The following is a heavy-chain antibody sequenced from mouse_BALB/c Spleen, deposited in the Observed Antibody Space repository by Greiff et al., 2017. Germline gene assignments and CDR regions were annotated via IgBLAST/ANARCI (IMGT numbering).Heavy chain of an antibody. Sequence: EVKLVESGGDLVKPGGSLKLSCAASGFTFSSYGMSWVRQTPDKRLEWVATISSGGSYTYYPDSVKGRFTISRDNAKNTLYLQMSSLKSEDTAMYYCAREGGYGNYYFDYWGQGTTLTVSS. J-gene: IGHJ2*01. V-gene: IGHV5-6*01. D-gene: IGHD2-10*02. CDR1: GFTFSSYG. CDR3: AREGGYGNYYFDY. CDR2: ISSGGSYT.